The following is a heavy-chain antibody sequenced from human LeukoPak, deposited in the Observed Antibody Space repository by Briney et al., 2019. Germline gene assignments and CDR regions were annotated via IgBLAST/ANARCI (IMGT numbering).Heavy chain of an antibody. J-gene: IGHJ6*02. CDR2: IYYSGST. D-gene: IGHD3-10*01. CDR3: ARVYYPSGRYYGMDV. CDR1: GGSISSYY. Sequence: SETLSLTCTVSGGSISSYYWSWIRQPPGKGLEWIGYIYYSGSTNYNPSLKSRVTISVDTSKNQFSLKLSSVTAADTAVYYCARVYYPSGRYYGMDVWGQGTTVTVSS. V-gene: IGHV4-59*12.